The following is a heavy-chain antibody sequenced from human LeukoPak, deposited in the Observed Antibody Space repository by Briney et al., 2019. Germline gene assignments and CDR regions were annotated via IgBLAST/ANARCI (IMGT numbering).Heavy chain of an antibody. Sequence: SETLSLTCTVSGGSISSSSYYWGWIRQPPGKGLEWIGSIYYSGSTYYNPSLKSRVTISVDTSKNQFFLKLSSVTAADTAVYYCSLRGYDSSGYYYFDYWGQGTLVTVSS. V-gene: IGHV4-39*07. D-gene: IGHD3-22*01. CDR1: GGSISSSSYY. CDR2: IYYSGST. CDR3: SLRGYDSSGYYYFDY. J-gene: IGHJ4*02.